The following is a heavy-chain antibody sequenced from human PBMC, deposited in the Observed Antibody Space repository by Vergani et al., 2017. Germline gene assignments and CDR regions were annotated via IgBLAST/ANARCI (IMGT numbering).Heavy chain of an antibody. CDR2: IKNTGDST. Sequence: EVQLLQPEGAVVQLRGPLRLSCVAFGLTFSSHVMSWVRRGDGQGLDWVSSIKNTGDSTHYADSVKGRFTISRDNSKNTLYLQMNSLRVEDTAVYYCGRGSDNYNWGQGTLVTVSS. CDR3: GRGSDNYN. D-gene: IGHD5-24*01. CDR1: GLTFSSHV. V-gene: IGHV3-23*01. J-gene: IGHJ4*02.